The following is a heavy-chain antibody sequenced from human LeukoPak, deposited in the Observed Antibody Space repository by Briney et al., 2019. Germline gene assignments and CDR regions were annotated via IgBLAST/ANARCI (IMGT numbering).Heavy chain of an antibody. D-gene: IGHD3-22*01. J-gene: IGHJ6*02. CDR1: GFTFSSYS. CDR3: ARVGRYYDSSGYYGSLYYYGMDV. V-gene: IGHV3-21*01. Sequence: PGGSLRLSCAASGFTFSSYSMNWVRQAPGKGLEWVSSISSSSSYIYYADSVKGRFTISRDNAKNSLYLQMNSLRAEDTAVYYCARVGRYYDSSGYYGSLYYYGMDVWGQGTTVTVSS. CDR2: ISSSSSYI.